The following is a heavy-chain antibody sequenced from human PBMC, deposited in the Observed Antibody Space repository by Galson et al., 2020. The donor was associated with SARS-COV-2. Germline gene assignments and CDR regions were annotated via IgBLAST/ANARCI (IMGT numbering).Heavy chain of an antibody. Sequence: SETLSLTCTVSGASISTGYYYWSWIRQPAGKGLEWIGRVYASGSATYNPSSGSTSYNPSLKGRVTISVDTSKNQFSLKVNSVTAADTAMYYCARLLRSNMYATPKLFDYWGQGSLVTVSS. V-gene: IGHV4-61*02. CDR2: VYASGSATYNPSSGST. J-gene: IGHJ4*02. D-gene: IGHD2-8*01. CDR3: ARLLRSNMYATPKLFDY. CDR1: GASISTGYYY.